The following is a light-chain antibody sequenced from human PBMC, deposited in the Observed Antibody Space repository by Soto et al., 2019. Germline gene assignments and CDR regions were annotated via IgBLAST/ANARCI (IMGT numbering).Light chain of an antibody. CDR1: SSDVGSYNR. Sequence: QSVLTQPPSVSGSPGQSVTISCTGTSSDVGSYNRVSWYQQPPGTAPKLMIYEVSNRPSGVPDRFSGSKSGNTASLTISRLQAEDEADYSCSSYSSSSTVFGGGTKLTVL. CDR3: SSYSSSSTV. V-gene: IGLV2-18*02. CDR2: EVS. J-gene: IGLJ2*01.